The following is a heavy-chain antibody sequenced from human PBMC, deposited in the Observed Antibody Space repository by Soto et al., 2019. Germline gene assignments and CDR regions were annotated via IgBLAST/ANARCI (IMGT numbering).Heavy chain of an antibody. CDR1: GFTFSDYY. Sequence: QVQLVESGGGLVKPGGSLRLSCAASGFTFSDYYMSWIRQAPGKGLEWVSYISSSSSYTNYADSVKGRFTISRDNAKNSLYLQMNSLRAEDTAVYYCARDPQWLVDDAFDIWGQGTMVTVSS. D-gene: IGHD6-19*01. J-gene: IGHJ3*02. V-gene: IGHV3-11*05. CDR2: ISSSSSYT. CDR3: ARDPQWLVDDAFDI.